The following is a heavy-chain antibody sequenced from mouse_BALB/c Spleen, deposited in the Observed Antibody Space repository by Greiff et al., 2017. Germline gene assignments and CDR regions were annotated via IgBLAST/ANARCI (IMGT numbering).Heavy chain of an antibody. D-gene: IGHD4-1*01. CDR1: GFTFSSYY. Sequence: EVTLVESGGGLVKLGGSLKLSCAASGFTFSSYYMSWVRQTPEKRLELVAAINSNGGSTYYPDTVKGRFTISRDNAKNTLYLQMSSLKSEDTALYYCARQDGTWFAYWGQGTLVTVSA. J-gene: IGHJ3*01. CDR3: ARQDGTWFAY. V-gene: IGHV5-6-2*01. CDR2: INSNGGST.